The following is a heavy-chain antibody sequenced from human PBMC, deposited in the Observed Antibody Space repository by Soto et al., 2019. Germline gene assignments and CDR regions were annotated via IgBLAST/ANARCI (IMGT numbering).Heavy chain of an antibody. CDR1: GYMFTTYG. J-gene: IGHJ4*02. V-gene: IGHV1-18*04. CDR3: GGAGGGMAARPLEY. CDR2: ISAYNGNK. D-gene: IGHD6-6*01. Sequence: QVQLVQSGGEVKKPGASVEVSCRTSGYMFTTYGMSWVRQAPGQGLEWMAWISAYNGNKKYAQKFQGRITLATNTTTGPGSMEPPNPTTEDTGPYFRGGAGGGMAARPLEYWGQGTLVTVSS.